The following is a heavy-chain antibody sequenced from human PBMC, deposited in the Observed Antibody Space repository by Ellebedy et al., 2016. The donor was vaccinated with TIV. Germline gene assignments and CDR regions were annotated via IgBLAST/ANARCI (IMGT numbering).Heavy chain of an antibody. D-gene: IGHD6-19*01. J-gene: IGHJ3*02. CDR2: IIPIFGTA. V-gene: IGHV1-69*06. CDR3: ARDDYKNGIAVAGTDAFDI. CDR1: GGTFSSYA. Sequence: SVKVSCXASGGTFSSYAISWVRQAPGQGLEWMGGIIPIFGTANYAQKFQGRVTITADKSTSTAYMELSSLRSEDTAVYYCARDDYKNGIAVAGTDAFDIWGQGTMVTVSS.